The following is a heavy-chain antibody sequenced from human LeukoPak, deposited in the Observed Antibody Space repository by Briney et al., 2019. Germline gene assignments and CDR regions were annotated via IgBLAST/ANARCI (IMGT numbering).Heavy chain of an antibody. CDR3: AKVNEYYDSGNY. V-gene: IGHV3-30*02. CDR2: IRYDGSNK. J-gene: IGHJ4*02. CDR1: GFTFCSYG. Sequence: PGGSLRLSCAASGFTFCSYGMHWVRQAPGKGLEWVAFIRYDGSNKYYADSVKGRFTISRDNSKNTLYLQMNSLRAEDTAVYYCAKVNEYYDSGNYWGQGTLVTVSS. D-gene: IGHD3-22*01.